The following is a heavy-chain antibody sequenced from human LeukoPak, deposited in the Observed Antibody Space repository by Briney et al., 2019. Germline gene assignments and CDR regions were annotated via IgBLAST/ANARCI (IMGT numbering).Heavy chain of an antibody. CDR2: INPSGGST. Sequence: ASVKVSCKASGYTFTSYYMHWVRQAPGQGLEWMGKINPSGGSTSYAQKFQGRVTMTRDTSTSTVYMELSSLRSEDTAVYYCARGGAYSGSYYGPAGFDYWGQGTLVTVSS. D-gene: IGHD1-26*01. CDR1: GYTFTSYY. V-gene: IGHV1-46*01. CDR3: ARGGAYSGSYYGPAGFDY. J-gene: IGHJ4*02.